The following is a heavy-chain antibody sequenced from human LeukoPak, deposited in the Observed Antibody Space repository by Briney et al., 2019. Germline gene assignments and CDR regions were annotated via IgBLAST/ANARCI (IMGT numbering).Heavy chain of an antibody. V-gene: IGHV4-59*01. CDR1: GGSISSYY. CDR3: ARVGSSGWLTLDY. D-gene: IGHD6-19*01. J-gene: IGHJ4*02. CDR2: IYYSGST. Sequence: SETLSLTCTVSGGSISSYYWSWIRQPPGKGLEWIGCIYYSGSTNYNPSLKSRVTISVDTSKNQFSLKLSSVTAADTAVYYCARVGSSGWLTLDYWGQGTLVTVSS.